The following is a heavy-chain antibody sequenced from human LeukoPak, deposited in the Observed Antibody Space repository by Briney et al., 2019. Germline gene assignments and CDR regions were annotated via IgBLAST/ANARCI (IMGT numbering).Heavy chain of an antibody. CDR2: ISGSSGST. Sequence: GGSLRLSCAASGFTFSSYGMSWVRQAPGKGLEWVSAISGSSGSTYYADSVKGRFTISRDNSRNTLYLQMNSLRAEDTAVYYCARHLLWFGELSGGFDYWGQGTLVTVSS. D-gene: IGHD3-10*01. V-gene: IGHV3-23*01. CDR1: GFTFSSYG. CDR3: ARHLLWFGELSGGFDY. J-gene: IGHJ4*02.